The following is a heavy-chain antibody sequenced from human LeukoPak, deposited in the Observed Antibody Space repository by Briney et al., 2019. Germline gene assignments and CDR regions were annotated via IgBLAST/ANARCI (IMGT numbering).Heavy chain of an antibody. CDR1: GFTLSNYN. D-gene: IGHD3-10*01. J-gene: IGHJ4*02. CDR2: IRYDGSNK. V-gene: IGHV3-30*02. CDR3: AKDPGYYGSGRGSSFDF. Sequence: TGGSLRLSCAASGFTLSNYNMNWVRQAPGKGLEWVAFIRYDGSNKYYADSVKGRFTISRDNSKNTLYLQMNSLRAEDTAVYYCAKDPGYYGSGRGSSFDFWGQGTLVTVSS.